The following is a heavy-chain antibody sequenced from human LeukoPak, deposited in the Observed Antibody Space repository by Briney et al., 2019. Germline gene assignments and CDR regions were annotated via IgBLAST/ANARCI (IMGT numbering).Heavy chain of an antibody. CDR3: ARAPGAVAGTSSREVDY. CDR2: INPKTGDT. V-gene: IGHV1-2*02. D-gene: IGHD6-19*01. Sequence: GASVKVSCKASGYTLTAYYMYWVRQAPGQGLEWMGWINPKTGDTNSAQKFQGRVTMTRDTSISTAYMELSRLTSDDTAVYYCARAPGAVAGTSSREVDYWGQGTLVTVSS. J-gene: IGHJ4*02. CDR1: GYTLTAYY.